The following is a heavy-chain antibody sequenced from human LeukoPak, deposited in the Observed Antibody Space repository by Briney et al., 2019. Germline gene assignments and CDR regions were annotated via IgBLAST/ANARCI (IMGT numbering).Heavy chain of an antibody. CDR2: IKQDGNEK. CDR3: AKPITVSGATDGFDI. J-gene: IGHJ3*02. Sequence: PGGSLRLSXAASGFTFSNYWMNWVRQAPGKGLEWVANIKQDGNEKYYVDSVKGRFTISRDNAKNSLYLQMNSLRVEDTAVYYCAKPITVSGATDGFDIWGQGTMVTVSS. D-gene: IGHD3-3*01. CDR1: GFTFSNYW. V-gene: IGHV3-7*01.